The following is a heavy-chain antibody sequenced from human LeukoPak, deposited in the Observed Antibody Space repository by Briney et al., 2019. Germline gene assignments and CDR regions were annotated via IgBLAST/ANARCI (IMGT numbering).Heavy chain of an antibody. D-gene: IGHD5-24*01. CDR3: ARDRGRDGYNPRVY. CDR1: GYTFTSYG. CDR2: ISAYNGNT. J-gene: IGHJ4*02. Sequence: SVTLSCKASGYTFTSYGISWVRQAPGQGLEWMGWISAYNGNTNYAQKLQGRVTMTTDTSTSTAYMELRSLRSDDTAVYYCARDRGRDGYNPRVYWGQGAVGTVSS. V-gene: IGHV1-18*01.